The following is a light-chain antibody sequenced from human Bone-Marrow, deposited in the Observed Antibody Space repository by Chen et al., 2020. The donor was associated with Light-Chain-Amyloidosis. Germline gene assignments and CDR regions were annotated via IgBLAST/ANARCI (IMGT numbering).Light chain of an antibody. CDR1: DLPTKY. CDR3: QSADSSGTYEVI. J-gene: IGLJ2*01. V-gene: IGLV3-25*03. CDR2: RDT. Sequence: SYELPQPPSVSVSPGQTARITCSGDDLPTKYAYWYQQKPGQAPVLVIHRDTERPSGISERFSGSSSGTTATLTISGVQAEDEADDHCQSADSSGTYEVIFGGVTKLTVL.